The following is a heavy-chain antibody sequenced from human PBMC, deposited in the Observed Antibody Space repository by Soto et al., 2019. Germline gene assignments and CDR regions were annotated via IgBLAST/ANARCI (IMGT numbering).Heavy chain of an antibody. CDR1: GYTFTSYG. V-gene: IGHV1-18*01. D-gene: IGHD3-3*01. CDR2: ISAYNGNT. Sequence: ASVKVSCKASGYTFTSYGISLVRQAPGQGLEWMGWISAYNGNTNYAQKLQGRVTMTTDTSTSTAYMELRSLRSDDTAVYYCARHDPPLWYDFWSGLFDYWGQGTLVTVS. J-gene: IGHJ4*02. CDR3: ARHDPPLWYDFWSGLFDY.